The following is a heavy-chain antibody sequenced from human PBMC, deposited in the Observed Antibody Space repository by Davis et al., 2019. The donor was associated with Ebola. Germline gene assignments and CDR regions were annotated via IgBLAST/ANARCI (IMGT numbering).Heavy chain of an antibody. V-gene: IGHV3-23*01. CDR1: GFTFNRYS. D-gene: IGHD2/OR15-2a*01. J-gene: IGHJ3*01. CDR2: LGTSADT. Sequence: GGSLRLSCAASGFTFNRYSMSWVRRAPGKGLEWVSTLGTSADTYYADSVKGRFTISRDNSKNTLHLQMNSLRVEDTAMYYCVKDTSNIWFDVWGQGTLVTVSA. CDR3: VKDTSNIWFDV.